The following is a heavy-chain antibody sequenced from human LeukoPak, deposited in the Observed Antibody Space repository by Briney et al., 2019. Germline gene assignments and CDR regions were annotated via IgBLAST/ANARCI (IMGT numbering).Heavy chain of an antibody. J-gene: IGHJ4*02. Sequence: GGSLRLSCAASGFTFSSYAMHWVRQAPGKGLEWVAVISYDGSNKYYADSVKGRFTISRDNSKNTLYLQMNSLRAEDTAVYYCARDSDIVVVPAAIWEFDYWGQGTLVTVSS. D-gene: IGHD2-2*02. CDR2: ISYDGSNK. CDR3: ARDSDIVVVPAAIWEFDY. CDR1: GFTFSSYA. V-gene: IGHV3-30-3*01.